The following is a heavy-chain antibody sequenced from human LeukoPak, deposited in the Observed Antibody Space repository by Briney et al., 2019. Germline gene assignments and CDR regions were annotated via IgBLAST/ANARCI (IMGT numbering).Heavy chain of an antibody. CDR1: GFTFSSYS. D-gene: IGHD1-26*01. J-gene: IGHJ1*01. CDR2: ISGSGVTT. V-gene: IGHV3-23*01. Sequence: GGSLRLSCAASGFTFSSYSMNWVRQAPGKGLEWVSAISGSGVTTHYAGSVKGRFSISRDNSKNTLYLQMNSLRAEDTVLYYCTKKVVVGATSPYSDFQDWGQGTLVTVSS. CDR3: TKKVVVGATSPYSDFQD.